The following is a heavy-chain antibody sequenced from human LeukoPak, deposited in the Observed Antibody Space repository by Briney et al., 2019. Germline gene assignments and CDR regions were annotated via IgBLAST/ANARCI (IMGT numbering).Heavy chain of an antibody. V-gene: IGHV5-51*01. J-gene: IGHJ4*02. D-gene: IGHD1-26*01. CDR3: ARQNRGGSHTTGYYFDY. CDR2: VYAGDSDT. CDR1: PYSFTSHW. Sequence: GESLKISCTSSPYSFTSHWIGWVRQKPGKGLEWVGIVYAGDSDTIYSPSFQGQVTMSADKSTSTVYLQWSGLKASDTATYFCARQNRGGSHTTGYYFDYWGLGTLVTVSS.